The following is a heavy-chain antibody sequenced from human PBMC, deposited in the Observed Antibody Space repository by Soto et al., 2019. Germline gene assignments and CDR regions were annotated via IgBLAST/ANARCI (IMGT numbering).Heavy chain of an antibody. V-gene: IGHV3-66*01. CDR3: ARARFGGLGGICADY. Sequence: EVQLVNSGGGLVQPGGSLRLSCAASGFTFSNNYMSWVRQAPGKGLEWVSVIYRGGSTYYADSVKDRFTISRDNSENTLYLQKSSLRAEDTAVYYCARARFGGLGGICADYWGQGTLVTVSS. D-gene: IGHD1-26*01. CDR2: IYRGGST. CDR1: GFTFSNNY. J-gene: IGHJ4*02.